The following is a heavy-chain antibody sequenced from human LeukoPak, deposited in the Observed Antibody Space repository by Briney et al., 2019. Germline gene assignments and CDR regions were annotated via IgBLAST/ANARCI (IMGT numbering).Heavy chain of an antibody. CDR3: ARGVRMRRSTARSYYMDV. Sequence: ASVKVSCKASGYTFTSYDINWVRQATGQGLEWRGWMNPNSGNTGYAQKFQGRVTMTRNTSISTAYMELSSLRSEDPAVYYCARGVRMRRSTARSYYMDVWGKGTTATVSS. D-gene: IGHD5/OR15-5a*01. CDR1: GYTFTSYD. V-gene: IGHV1-8*01. CDR2: MNPNSGNT. J-gene: IGHJ6*03.